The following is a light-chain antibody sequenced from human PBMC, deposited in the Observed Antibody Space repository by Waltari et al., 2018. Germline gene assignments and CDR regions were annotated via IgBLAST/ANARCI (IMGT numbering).Light chain of an antibody. CDR2: DAS. J-gene: IGKJ5*01. Sequence: EIVMTQSPATLSVSPGERVTLSYRASQSVSSNLAWYQRKPGQAPRLLIFDASTRATSVPGRFSGSGSGTEFTLTISSLQSEDSAVYYCQQYNRWPPITFGQGTRLEVK. CDR1: QSVSSN. V-gene: IGKV3-15*01. CDR3: QQYNRWPPIT.